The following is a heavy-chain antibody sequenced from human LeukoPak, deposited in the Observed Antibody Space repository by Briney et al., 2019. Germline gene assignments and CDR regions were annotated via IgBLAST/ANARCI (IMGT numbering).Heavy chain of an antibody. V-gene: IGHV1-46*01. CDR1: GYTFTSYY. J-gene: IGHJ6*02. CDR3: ARHPAMWELMTGRTYGMDV. Sequence: GASVKVSCKASGYTFTSYYMHWVRQAPGQGLEWMGIINPSGGSTSYAQKFQGRVTMTRDTSTSTVYMELSSLTSEDTAVYYCARHPAMWELMTGRTYGMDVWGQGTTVTVSS. CDR2: INPSGGST. D-gene: IGHD1-26*01.